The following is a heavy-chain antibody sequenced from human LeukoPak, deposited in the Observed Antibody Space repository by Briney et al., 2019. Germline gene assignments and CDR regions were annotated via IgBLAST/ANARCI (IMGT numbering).Heavy chain of an antibody. V-gene: IGHV4-34*01. CDR3: ARGRRCRYFDY. CDR1: GGSFSGYY. J-gene: IGHJ4*02. CDR2: INHSGST. Sequence: SETLSLTCAVYGGSFSGYYWSWIRQPPGKGLEWIGEINHSGSTNYNPSLKSRVTISVDTSKNQFSLKLSSVTAADTAVYYCARGRRCRYFDYWGQGTLVTVSS. D-gene: IGHD2-15*01.